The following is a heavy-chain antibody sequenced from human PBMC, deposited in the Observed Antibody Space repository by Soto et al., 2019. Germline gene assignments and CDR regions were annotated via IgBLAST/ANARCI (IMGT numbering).Heavy chain of an antibody. Sequence: WETLSLTCTVSGDSVTSGGHYWSWIRQPPGKGLEYIGYIFYSENTSYHPSLKSRVTISVDTSKNQFSLKLSSVTAADTALYYCATSPYYYYGMDVWGQGTTVTVSS. CDR2: IFYSENT. CDR3: ATSPYYYYGMDV. CDR1: GDSVTSGGHY. V-gene: IGHV4-61*08. J-gene: IGHJ6*02.